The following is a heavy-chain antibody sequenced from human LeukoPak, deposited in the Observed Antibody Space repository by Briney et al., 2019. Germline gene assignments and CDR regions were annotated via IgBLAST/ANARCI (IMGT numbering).Heavy chain of an antibody. D-gene: IGHD6-19*01. CDR3: TTDARPITGWLF. CDR2: IKSNTDGGTT. Sequence: PGGSLRLSCAASGFTFSNAWMNWVRQAPGKGLEWVGRIKSNTDGGTTDYSAPVKGRFTISREDSENTLSVQMNSLKTEDTAVYYCTTDARPITGWLFWGQGTLVTVSS. J-gene: IGHJ4*02. V-gene: IGHV3-15*01. CDR1: GFTFSNAW.